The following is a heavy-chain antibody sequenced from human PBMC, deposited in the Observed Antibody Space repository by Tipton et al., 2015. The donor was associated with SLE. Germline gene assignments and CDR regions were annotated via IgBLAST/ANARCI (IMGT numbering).Heavy chain of an antibody. CDR3: ARGYSSSWYLLS. Sequence: TLSLTCTVSGGSISSYYWNWIRQPAAKGLEWIGRIYTSGSTNYNPSLRSRVTMSVDTSKNQFSLNLSSVTAADTAVYYCARGYSSSWYLLSWGQGTLVTVSS. CDR2: IYTSGST. V-gene: IGHV4-4*07. D-gene: IGHD6-13*01. J-gene: IGHJ5*02. CDR1: GGSISSYY.